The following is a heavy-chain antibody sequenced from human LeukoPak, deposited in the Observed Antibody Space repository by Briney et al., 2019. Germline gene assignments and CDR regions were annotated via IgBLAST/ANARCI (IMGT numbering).Heavy chain of an antibody. CDR3: ARGASGPFEY. Sequence: GGSLRLSCAASGFTFSSYGMHWVRQAPGKGLEWEEVIWYGGSNKYYADSEKGRFTISRDNYKNTLYLQMNSLRAEDTAVYYCARGASGPFEYWGQGSVVSVSS. V-gene: IGHV3-33*08. J-gene: IGHJ4*02. CDR1: GFTFSSYG. CDR2: IWYGGSNK.